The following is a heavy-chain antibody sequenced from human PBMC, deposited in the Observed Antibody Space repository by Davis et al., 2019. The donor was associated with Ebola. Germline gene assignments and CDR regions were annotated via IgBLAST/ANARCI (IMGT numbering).Heavy chain of an antibody. J-gene: IGHJ4*02. V-gene: IGHV3-9*01. D-gene: IGHD2-2*02. Sequence: PGGSLRLSCAGSGFAFGDYAMPWVRHAPGKGLEWVSGINWNSDSIVYADSVKGRFTISRDNAKNSLYLQMNSLRGEDTAFYYCAKGRTIPLALDFWGRGTLVTVSS. CDR3: AKGRTIPLALDF. CDR2: INWNSDSI. CDR1: GFAFGDYA.